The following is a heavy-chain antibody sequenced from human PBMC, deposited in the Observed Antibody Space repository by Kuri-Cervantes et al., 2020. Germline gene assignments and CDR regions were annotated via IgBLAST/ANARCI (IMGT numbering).Heavy chain of an antibody. CDR2: SNPNSGGT. CDR3: ARESLDFWSGYYTNYYYGMDV. V-gene: IGHV1-2*02. CDR1: GYTFTGYY. J-gene: IGHJ6*02. Sequence: SVKVSCKASGYTFTGYYMHWVRQAPGRGLEWMGWSNPNSGGTNYAQKFQGRVTMTRDTSISTAYMELSRLRSDDTAVYYCARESLDFWSGYYTNYYYGMDVWGQGTTVTVSS. D-gene: IGHD3-3*01.